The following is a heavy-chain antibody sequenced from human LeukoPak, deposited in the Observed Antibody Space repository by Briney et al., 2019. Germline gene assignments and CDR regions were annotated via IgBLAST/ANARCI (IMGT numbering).Heavy chain of an antibody. V-gene: IGHV4-61*02. D-gene: IGHD2-2*01. Sequence: SQTLSLTCTVSGGSISSGGYFWSWIRQPAGKGLEWIGRFYASGSTNYNPSLQSRVTISVDTSKNQFSLKLTSVTAADTAVYYCALGNCPTTSCYPGVAFDIWGQGTMVTVSS. CDR3: ALGNCPTTSCYPGVAFDI. CDR1: GGSISSGGYF. CDR2: FYASGST. J-gene: IGHJ3*02.